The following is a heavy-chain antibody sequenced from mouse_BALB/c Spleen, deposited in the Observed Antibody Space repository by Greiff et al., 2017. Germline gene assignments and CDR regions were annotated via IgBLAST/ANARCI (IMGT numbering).Heavy chain of an antibody. Sequence: DVKLVESGGDLVKPGGSLKLSCAASGFTFSSYGMSWVRQTPDKRLEWVATISSGGSYTYYPDSVKGRFTISRDNAKNTLYLQMSSLKSEDTAMYYCARHDGYYGDWGQGTTLTVSS. CDR3: ARHDGYYGD. V-gene: IGHV5-6*02. CDR2: ISSGGSYT. J-gene: IGHJ2*01. CDR1: GFTFSSYG. D-gene: IGHD2-3*01.